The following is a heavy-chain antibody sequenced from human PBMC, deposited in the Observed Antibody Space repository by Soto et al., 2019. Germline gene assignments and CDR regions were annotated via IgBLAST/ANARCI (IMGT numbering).Heavy chain of an antibody. D-gene: IGHD3-10*01. CDR2: IYYSGST. J-gene: IGHJ6*03. V-gene: IGHV4-59*01. CDR3: ARTPYGSGRRDYYYYYYMDV. CDR1: GGSISSYY. Sequence: SETLSLTCTVSGGSISSYYWSWIRQPPGKGLEWFGYIYYSGSTNYNPSLKSRVTISVDTSKNQFSLKLSSVTAADTAVYYCARTPYGSGRRDYYYYYYMDVWGKGATVTVSS.